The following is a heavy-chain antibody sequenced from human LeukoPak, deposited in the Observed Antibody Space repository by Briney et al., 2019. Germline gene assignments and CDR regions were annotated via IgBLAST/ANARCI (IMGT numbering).Heavy chain of an antibody. V-gene: IGHV1-18*01. Sequence: ASVKVSCKASGYTFNSYGISWVRQAPGQGPEWLGWISTFNGNTNYAQRLQDRVTLTTDTSSTTAYMELRCLTSEDTAVYYCARGSSNWYKDYFDFWGQGTLVTVSS. J-gene: IGHJ4*02. CDR2: ISTFNGNT. CDR3: ARGSSNWYKDYFDF. CDR1: GYTFNSYG. D-gene: IGHD6-13*01.